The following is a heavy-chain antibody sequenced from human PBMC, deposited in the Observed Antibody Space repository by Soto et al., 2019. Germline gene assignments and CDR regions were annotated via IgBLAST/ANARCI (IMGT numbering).Heavy chain of an antibody. CDR2: INGDGSDI. CDR3: ARGLLRIATSWFDP. Sequence: GGSLRLSCAASGFTFSSYWMHWVRQVPGKGLVWVSRINGDGSDINYADSVKGRFTISRDNAKNTLYLQMNTLRAEDTAVYYCARGLLRIATSWFDPWGQGTLVTVSS. V-gene: IGHV3-74*01. CDR1: GFTFSSYW. J-gene: IGHJ5*02. D-gene: IGHD2-15*01.